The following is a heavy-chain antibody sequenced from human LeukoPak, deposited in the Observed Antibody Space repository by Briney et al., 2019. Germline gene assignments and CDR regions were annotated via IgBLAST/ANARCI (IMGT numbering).Heavy chain of an antibody. J-gene: IGHJ3*02. Sequence: SETLSLTCTVSGGSISSYFWSWIRQPPGKGLECIGYIYYSGSTNYNPSLKSRVTISVDTSKNQLSLKLSSVTAADTAVYYCARLTTRIAIFGVAPDAFDIWGRGTVVTVSS. D-gene: IGHD3-3*01. CDR3: ARLTTRIAIFGVAPDAFDI. CDR2: IYYSGST. V-gene: IGHV4-59*08. CDR1: GGSISSYF.